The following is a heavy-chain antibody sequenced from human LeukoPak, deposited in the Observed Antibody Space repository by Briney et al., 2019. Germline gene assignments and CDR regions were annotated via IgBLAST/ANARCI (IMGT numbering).Heavy chain of an antibody. CDR3: ARHQHDDILTGYYDY. D-gene: IGHD3-9*01. Sequence: GESLKISCKGSGYSFTSYWIGWVRQMPGKGLEWMGIIYPGDSDTRYSPSFQGQVTISADKSISTAYLQWSSLKASDTAMYYRARHQHDDILTGYYDYWGQGTLVTVSS. CDR2: IYPGDSDT. V-gene: IGHV5-51*01. J-gene: IGHJ4*02. CDR1: GYSFTSYW.